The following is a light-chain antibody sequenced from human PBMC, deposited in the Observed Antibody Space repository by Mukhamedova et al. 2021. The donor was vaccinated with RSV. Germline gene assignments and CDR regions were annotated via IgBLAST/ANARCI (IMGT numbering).Light chain of an antibody. J-gene: IGKJ2*03. Sequence: SQSISSWLAWYQQKPGKAPKLLIYKASSLESGVPSRFSGSGSGTEFTLTISSLEPEDFAVYYCQQRSNWPYSFGQGTKLEIK. CDR2: KAS. CDR1: QSISSW. CDR3: QQRSNWPYS. V-gene: IGKV1-5*03.